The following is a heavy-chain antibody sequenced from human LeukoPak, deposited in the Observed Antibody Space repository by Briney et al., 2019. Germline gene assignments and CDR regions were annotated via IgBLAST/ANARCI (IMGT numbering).Heavy chain of an antibody. V-gene: IGHV3-30*18. Sequence: GRSVILSCTASGFTFSIFGMHWVRQAPGKGLEWVTAISSVGHTNKSADSVKGRFTISRDNSKNTLYLQMHSLREDDTAVYYCAKEVGWFNAFDVWGQGTMVTVSS. D-gene: IGHD3-10*01. CDR1: GFTFSIFG. CDR2: ISSVGHTN. CDR3: AKEVGWFNAFDV. J-gene: IGHJ3*01.